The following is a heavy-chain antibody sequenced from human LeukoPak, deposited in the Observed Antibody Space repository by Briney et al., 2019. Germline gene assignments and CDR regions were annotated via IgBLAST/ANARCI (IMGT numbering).Heavy chain of an antibody. J-gene: IGHJ4*02. CDR2: ISSSGSTI. CDR3: ARPSHSSGWSHDY. CDR1: GFQFSSYW. Sequence: PGGSLRLSCGASGFQFSSYWMSWVRQAPGKGLEWVSYISSSGSTIYYADSVKGRFTISRDNAKNSLYLQMNSLRAEDTAVYYCARPSHSSGWSHDYWGQGTLVTVSS. D-gene: IGHD6-19*01. V-gene: IGHV3-11*01.